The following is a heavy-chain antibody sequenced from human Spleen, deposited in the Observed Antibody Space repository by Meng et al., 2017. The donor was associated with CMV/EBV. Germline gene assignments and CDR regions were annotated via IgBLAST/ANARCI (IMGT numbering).Heavy chain of an antibody. CDR3: ARDKNWGPDY. D-gene: IGHD7-27*01. J-gene: IGHJ4*02. CDR1: GYTFTGYD. Sequence: ASVKVSCKASGYTFTGYDINWVRQATGQGLEWMGWINPNSGGTNYAQKFQGRVTLTRDTSINTGYMELSRLTSDDTAVYYCARDKNWGPDYWGQGTLVTVSS. CDR2: INPNSGGT. V-gene: IGHV1-2*02.